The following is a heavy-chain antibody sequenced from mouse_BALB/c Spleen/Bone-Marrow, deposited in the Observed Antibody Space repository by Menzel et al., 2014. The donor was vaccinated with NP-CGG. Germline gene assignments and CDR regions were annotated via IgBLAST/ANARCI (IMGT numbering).Heavy chain of an antibody. Sequence: VQLKESGAELVKPGASVKLSCTASGFNIKDTYMHWVKQRPEQGLEWIGRIDPANGNTKYDPKFQGKATITADTSSNTAYLQLSSLTSEDTAVYYCARGDYYGGSFFAYWGQGTLVTVSA. J-gene: IGHJ3*01. CDR3: ARGDYYGGSFFAY. D-gene: IGHD1-1*01. CDR2: IDPANGNT. V-gene: IGHV14-3*02. CDR1: GFNIKDTY.